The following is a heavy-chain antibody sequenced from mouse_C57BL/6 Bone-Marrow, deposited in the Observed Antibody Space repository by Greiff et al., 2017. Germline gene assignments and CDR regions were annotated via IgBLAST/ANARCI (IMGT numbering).Heavy chain of an antibody. CDR3: ARYSGNYYAMDY. CDR1: GFTFTDYY. Sequence: EVKLVESGGGLVQPGGSLSLSCAASGFTFTDYYMSWVRQPPGKALEWLGFIRNKANGYTTEYSASVKGRFTIARDNSQSILYLQMNALRAEDSATYYCARYSGNYYAMDYWGQGTSVTVSS. CDR2: IRNKANGYTT. J-gene: IGHJ4*01. V-gene: IGHV7-3*01.